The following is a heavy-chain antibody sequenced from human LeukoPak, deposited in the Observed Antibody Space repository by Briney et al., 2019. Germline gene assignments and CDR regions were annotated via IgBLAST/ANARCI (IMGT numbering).Heavy chain of an antibody. CDR3: AKDWTSHNGVYDCLDF. Sequence: GGSLRLSCAASGFSFDVHAMTWVRQAPGKGPEWVATIGGPAETFYADSVRGRFTISRDNSRYTLYLQMNGLRAEDSALYYCAKDWTSHNGVYDCLDFWGQGTQVTVSS. CDR1: GFSFDVHA. J-gene: IGHJ4*02. CDR2: IGGPAET. D-gene: IGHD3-16*01. V-gene: IGHV3-23*01.